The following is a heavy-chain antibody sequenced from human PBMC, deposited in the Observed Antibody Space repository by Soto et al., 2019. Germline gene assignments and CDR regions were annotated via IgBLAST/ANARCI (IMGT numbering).Heavy chain of an antibody. V-gene: IGHV4-59*01. D-gene: IGHD3-22*01. CDR1: GGSISSYY. CDR2: IYYSGST. CDR3: DSSGYTRCFDY. Sequence: SETLSLTCTVSGGSISSYYWSWIRQPPGKGLEWIGYIYYSGSTNYNPSLKSRVTISVDTSKNQFSLKLSSVTAADTAVYFSDSSGYTRCFDYWGQGTLVTVSS. J-gene: IGHJ4*02.